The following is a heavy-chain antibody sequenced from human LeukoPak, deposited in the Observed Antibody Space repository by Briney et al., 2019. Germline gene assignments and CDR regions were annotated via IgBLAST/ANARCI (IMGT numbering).Heavy chain of an antibody. CDR2: ITPILGIA. CDR1: GGTFSSYA. Sequence: ASVKVSCKASGGTFSSYAISWVRQAPGQGLEWMGRITPILGIANYAQKFQGRVTITADKSTSTAYMELSSLRSEDTAVYYCARDLIVVVPAAPAYGMDVWGQGTTVTVSS. J-gene: IGHJ6*02. D-gene: IGHD2-2*01. V-gene: IGHV1-69*04. CDR3: ARDLIVVVPAAPAYGMDV.